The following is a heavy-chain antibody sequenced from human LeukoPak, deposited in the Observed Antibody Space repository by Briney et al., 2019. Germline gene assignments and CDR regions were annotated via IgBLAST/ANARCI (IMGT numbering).Heavy chain of an antibody. J-gene: IGHJ4*02. D-gene: IGHD3-10*01. V-gene: IGHV3-30*02. CDR1: GFTFRSYG. CDR3: GRELSRTSRVGGVDY. Sequence: GGSLRLSCAASGFTFRSYGIHWVRQAPGKGLEWVSFIQNDGNTKDYSDSVKGRFTVSRDNSKNTVYLQMDSLRAEDTAMYYCGRELSRTSRVGGVDYRGQGTLSPSPQ. CDR2: IQNDGNTK.